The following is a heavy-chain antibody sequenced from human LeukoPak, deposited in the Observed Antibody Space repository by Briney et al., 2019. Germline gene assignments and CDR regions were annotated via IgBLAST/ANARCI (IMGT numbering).Heavy chain of an antibody. CDR2: INHSGST. CDR1: GGSFSGYY. CDR3: ARGPTSEVAVTNLGFDY. Sequence: SETLSLTCAVYGGSFSGYYWSWIRQPPGKGLEWIGEINHSGSTNYNPSLKSRVTISVDTSKNQFSLKLSSVTAADTAVYYCARGPTSEVAVTNLGFDYWGQGTLVTVSS. J-gene: IGHJ4*02. D-gene: IGHD2-21*02. V-gene: IGHV4-34*01.